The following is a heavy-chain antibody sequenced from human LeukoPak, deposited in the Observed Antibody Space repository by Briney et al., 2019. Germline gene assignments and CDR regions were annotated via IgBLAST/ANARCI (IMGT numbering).Heavy chain of an antibody. CDR2: ISWNSGSI. CDR1: GFTFDDYA. Sequence: PGRSLRLSCAASGFTFDDYAMHWVRQAPGKGLEWVSGISWNSGSIGYADSVKGRFTISRDNAKNSLYLQMNSLRAEDMALYYCAKDWGILGFGEPFDAWGQGTLVTVSS. J-gene: IGHJ4*02. D-gene: IGHD3-10*01. CDR3: AKDWGILGFGEPFDA. V-gene: IGHV3-9*03.